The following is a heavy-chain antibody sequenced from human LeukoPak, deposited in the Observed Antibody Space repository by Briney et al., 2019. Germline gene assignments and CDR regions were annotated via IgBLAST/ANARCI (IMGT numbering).Heavy chain of an antibody. CDR2: IKKDGSDK. CDR3: VRDQMSGTPGD. J-gene: IGHJ4*02. V-gene: IGHV3-7*01. Sequence: PGGSLRLSCAASGFTFSSDWMSWVRQAPGKGLEWVANIKKDGSDKYYVDSVKGRFAISRDNAKNSVYLQMNSLGVEDAAVYYCVRDQMSGTPGDWGQGTLVTVSS. CDR1: GFTFSSDW. D-gene: IGHD3-3*01.